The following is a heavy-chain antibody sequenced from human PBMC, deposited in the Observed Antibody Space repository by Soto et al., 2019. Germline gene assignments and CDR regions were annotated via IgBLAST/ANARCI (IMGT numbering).Heavy chain of an antibody. CDR1: GWSFSGYY. V-gene: IGHV4-34*01. CDR3: ERAEARSYYYYYGMDV. Sequence: SETLSLTCAVYGWSFSGYYWSWFRQSPGKGLEWIGEINHSGSTNYNPSLKSRVTISVDTSKNQCSLKLSSVTAPHTDVYYCERAEARSYYYYYGMDVWGQGTTVTVS. CDR2: INHSGST. J-gene: IGHJ6*02.